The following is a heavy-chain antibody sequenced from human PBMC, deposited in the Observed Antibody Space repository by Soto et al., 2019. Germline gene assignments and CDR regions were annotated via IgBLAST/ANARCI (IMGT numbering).Heavy chain of an antibody. CDR2: ISYDGINK. CDR1: GFTFSTYG. Sequence: HPEGSLRLSCAASGFTFSTYGMHWVRQAPGKGLEWVALISYDGINKYYADSVKGRFTISRDNSKNTLYLQMNSLSAEDTAVYYCAKXGALSDIMSRGLNWFDPWGQGTLVTVSS. J-gene: IGHJ5*02. V-gene: IGHV3-30*18. CDR3: AKXGALSDIMSRGLNWFDP. D-gene: IGHD3-9*01.